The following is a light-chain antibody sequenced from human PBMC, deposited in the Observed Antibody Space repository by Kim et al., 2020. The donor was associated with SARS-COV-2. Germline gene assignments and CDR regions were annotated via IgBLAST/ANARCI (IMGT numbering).Light chain of an antibody. V-gene: IGLV3-9*01. CDR1: NIGSKN. CDR3: QVWDSSTGGV. Sequence: SYELTQPLSVSVALGQTARITCGGNNIGSKNVHWYQQKPGQAPVLVIYRDSNRPSGIPERFSGSNSGNTATLTISRAQAGDEADYYCQVWDSSTGGVVGGGTQLAVL. J-gene: IGLJ2*01. CDR2: RDS.